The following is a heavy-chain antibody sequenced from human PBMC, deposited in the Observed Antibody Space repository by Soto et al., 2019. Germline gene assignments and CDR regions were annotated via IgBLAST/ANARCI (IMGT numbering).Heavy chain of an antibody. CDR2: ISAYNGNT. CDR1: GYTFTSYG. Sequence: QVQLVQSGAEVKKPGASVKVSCKASGYTFTSYGISWVRQAPGQGLEWMGWISAYNGNTNYAQKLQGRVTMTADTSTNTAYMELRSLRPDGTAVYYCARDLPRLSSTLAYYYYGMDVWGQGTTVTVSS. V-gene: IGHV1-18*01. J-gene: IGHJ6*02. CDR3: ARDLPRLSSTLAYYYYGMDV. D-gene: IGHD3-16*02.